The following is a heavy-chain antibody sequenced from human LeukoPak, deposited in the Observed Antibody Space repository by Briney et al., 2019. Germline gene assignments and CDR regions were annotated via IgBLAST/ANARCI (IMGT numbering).Heavy chain of an antibody. J-gene: IGHJ3*02. CDR3: ARVGYYYDSSGYYLDAFDI. Sequence: LETLSLTCTVSGGSISSYYWSWIRQPPGKGLEWIGYIYYSGSTNYNPSLKSRVTISVDTSKNQFSLKLSSVTAADTAVYYCARVGYYYDSSGYYLDAFDIWGQGTMVTVSS. CDR2: IYYSGST. D-gene: IGHD3-22*01. CDR1: GGSISSYY. V-gene: IGHV4-59*01.